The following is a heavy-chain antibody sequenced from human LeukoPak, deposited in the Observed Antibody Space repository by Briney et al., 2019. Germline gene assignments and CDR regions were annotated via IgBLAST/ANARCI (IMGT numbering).Heavy chain of an antibody. CDR2: IYYSGST. CDR3: ARASDTAIIFDY. Sequence: SQTLSLTCTVSGGSISSGGYYWSWLRQHPGKGLEWIGYIYYSGSTYYNPSLKSRVTISVDTSKNQFSLKLSSVTAADTAVYYCARASDTAIIFDYWGQGTLVTVSS. V-gene: IGHV4-31*03. D-gene: IGHD5-18*01. J-gene: IGHJ4*02. CDR1: GGSISSGGYY.